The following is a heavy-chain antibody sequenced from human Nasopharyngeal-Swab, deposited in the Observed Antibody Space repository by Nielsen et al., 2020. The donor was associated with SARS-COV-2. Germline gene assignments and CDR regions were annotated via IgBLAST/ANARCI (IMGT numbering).Heavy chain of an antibody. D-gene: IGHD3-10*01. CDR2: ISGSSSSM. J-gene: IGHJ6*03. V-gene: IGHV3-48*01. Sequence: VRQAPGKGLEWVSYISGSSSSMFYADSVRGRFTISRDNPQNTLYLQMNSLRGEDTALFYCARGGSPGNYFYYMDVWGKGTTVTVSS. CDR3: ARGGSPGNYFYYMDV.